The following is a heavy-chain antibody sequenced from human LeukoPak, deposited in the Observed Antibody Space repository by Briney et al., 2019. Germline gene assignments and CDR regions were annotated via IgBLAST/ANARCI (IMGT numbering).Heavy chain of an antibody. Sequence: SETLSLTCAVYGGSFSGYYWSWIRQHPGKGLEWIGYIYYSGSTYYNPSLKSRVTISVDTSKNQFSLKLSSVTAADTAVYYCARSNDSSGYSWGQGTLVTVSS. CDR2: IYYSGST. V-gene: IGHV4-31*11. CDR3: ARSNDSSGYS. D-gene: IGHD3-22*01. J-gene: IGHJ4*02. CDR1: GGSFSGYY.